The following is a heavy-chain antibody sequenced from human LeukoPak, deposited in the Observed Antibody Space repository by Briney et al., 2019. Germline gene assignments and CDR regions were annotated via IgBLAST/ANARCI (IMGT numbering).Heavy chain of an antibody. V-gene: IGHV1-18*01. D-gene: IGHD3-16*01. CDR1: GYTFTSYG. CDR3: ARDGLIASNYYYYYYMDV. Sequence: ASVKVSCKASGYTFTSYGISGVRQAPGQGLEWMGWISAYNGNTNYAQKLQGRVTMTTDTSTSTAYMELRSLRSDDTAVYYCARDGLIASNYYYYYYMDVWGKGTTVTISS. CDR2: ISAYNGNT. J-gene: IGHJ6*03.